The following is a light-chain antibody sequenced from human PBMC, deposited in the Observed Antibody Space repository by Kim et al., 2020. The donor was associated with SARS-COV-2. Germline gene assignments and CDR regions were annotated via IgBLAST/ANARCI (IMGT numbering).Light chain of an antibody. CDR3: QSYDSSNPAWV. J-gene: IGLJ3*02. V-gene: IGLV6-57*04. Sequence: NFMLTQPYSVSESPGKTVTISCTRSSGSIASNYVQWYQQRPGSAPTTVIYEDNQRPSGVPDRFSGSIDSSSNSASLTISGLKTEDEADYYCQSYDSSNPAWVFGGGTQLTVL. CDR1: SGSIASNY. CDR2: EDN.